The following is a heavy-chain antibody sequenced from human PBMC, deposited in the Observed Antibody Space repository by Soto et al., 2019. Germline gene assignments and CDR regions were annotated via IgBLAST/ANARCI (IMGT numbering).Heavy chain of an antibody. CDR2: ISSSGSTI. J-gene: IGHJ6*02. CDR3: ARDKDIVVVPAAPTHYYYYGMDV. CDR1: GFTFSDYY. Sequence: PGGSLRLSCAASGFTFSDYYMSWIRQAPGKGLEWVSYISSSGSTIYYADSVKGRFTISRDNAKNSLYLQMNSLRAEDTAVYYCARDKDIVVVPAAPTHYYYYGMDVWGQGTTVIVYS. D-gene: IGHD2-2*01. V-gene: IGHV3-11*01.